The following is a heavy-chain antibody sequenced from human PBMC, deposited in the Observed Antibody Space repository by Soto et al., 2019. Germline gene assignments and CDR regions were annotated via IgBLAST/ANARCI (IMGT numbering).Heavy chain of an antibody. CDR3: ARDLKVAYCGGACPKRWLET. CDR2: ISAYNGNT. Sequence: ASVXVSFKASCYTFTIYGIILCLQAPGQGLDWIGWISAYNGNTNYAQKLQGRVTMTTDTSTSTAYMELRSLRSDDTAVYYCARDLKVAYCGGACPKRWLETWGPGTLVTVS. J-gene: IGHJ4*02. CDR1: CYTFTIYG. V-gene: IGHV1-18*01. D-gene: IGHD2-21*02.